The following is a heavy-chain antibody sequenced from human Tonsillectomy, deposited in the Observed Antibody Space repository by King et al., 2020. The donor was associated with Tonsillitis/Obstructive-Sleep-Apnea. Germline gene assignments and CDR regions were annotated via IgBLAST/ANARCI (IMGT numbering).Heavy chain of an antibody. CDR1: GFTFRSYS. CDR3: ARALTPYTAMTYYFDY. D-gene: IGHD5-18*01. V-gene: IGHV3-21*01. Sequence: VQLVQSGGGLVKPGGSLRLSCAASGFTFRSYSMNWVRQAPGKGLEWVSSISSSSSYIYYADSVKGRFTISRDNAKNSLYLQMNSLRAEDTAVYYCARALTPYTAMTYYFDYWGQGTLVTVSS. J-gene: IGHJ4*02. CDR2: ISSSSSYI.